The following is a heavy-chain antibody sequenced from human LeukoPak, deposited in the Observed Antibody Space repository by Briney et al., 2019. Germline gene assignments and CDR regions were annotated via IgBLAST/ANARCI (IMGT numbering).Heavy chain of an antibody. Sequence: PGGSLRLSCAASGFTVSSNYMSWVRQAPGKGLEWGSVIFSGGSTCYAAPVKGRFTISRDNSKNTLYLQMNSLRAEDAAVYYCARETRLLWFGEIGYFDYWGQGTLVTVSS. J-gene: IGHJ4*02. D-gene: IGHD3-10*01. CDR2: IFSGGST. CDR1: GFTVSSNY. CDR3: ARETRLLWFGEIGYFDY. V-gene: IGHV3-53*01.